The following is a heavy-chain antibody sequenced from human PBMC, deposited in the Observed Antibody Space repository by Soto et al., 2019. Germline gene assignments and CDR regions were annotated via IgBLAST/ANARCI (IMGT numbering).Heavy chain of an antibody. V-gene: IGHV4-31*03. D-gene: IGHD3-3*01. J-gene: IGHJ4*02. Sequence: PSETLSLTCTVSGGSISRGGYYWSWIRQHPGKGLEWIGYIYYSGSTYYNPSLKSRVTISVDTSKNQFSLKLSSVTAADTAVYYCARDLSSDYFDYWGQGTLVTVSS. CDR3: ARDLSSDYFDY. CDR2: IYYSGST. CDR1: GGSISRGGYY.